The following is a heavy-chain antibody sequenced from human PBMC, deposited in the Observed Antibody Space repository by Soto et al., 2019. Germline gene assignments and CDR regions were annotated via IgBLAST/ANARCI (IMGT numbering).Heavy chain of an antibody. CDR2: ISYDGSNK. V-gene: IGHV3-30-3*01. CDR1: GFTFSSYA. Sequence: QVQLVESGGGVVQPGRSLRLSCAASGFTFSSYAMHWVRQAPGKGLEWVAVISYDGSNKYYADSVKGRFTISRDNSKNTLYLQMNSLRAEDTAVYYCAGRIVVVTGPTDAFDIWGQGTMVTVSS. J-gene: IGHJ3*02. D-gene: IGHD2-21*02. CDR3: AGRIVVVTGPTDAFDI.